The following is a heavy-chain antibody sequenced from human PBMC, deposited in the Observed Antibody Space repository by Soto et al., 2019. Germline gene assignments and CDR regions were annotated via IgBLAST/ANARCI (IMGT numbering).Heavy chain of an antibody. J-gene: IGHJ6*03. Sequence: PSETLSVTCTVSGGSISRYYWSWIRQPPGKGLEWIGYIYYSGSTNYNPSLKTRVTISVDTSKNQFSLKLSSVTAADTAVYYCARSDTAYYYYYMDVWGKGTTVTVSS. CDR3: ARSDTAYYYYYMDV. CDR1: GGSISRYY. V-gene: IGHV4-59*01. D-gene: IGHD2-2*02. CDR2: IYYSGST.